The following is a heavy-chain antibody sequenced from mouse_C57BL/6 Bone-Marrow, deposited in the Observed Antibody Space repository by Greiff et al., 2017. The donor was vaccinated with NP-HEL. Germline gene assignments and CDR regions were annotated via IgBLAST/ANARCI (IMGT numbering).Heavy chain of an antibody. D-gene: IGHD1-1*01. V-gene: IGHV1-54*01. CDR2: INPGSGGT. CDR3: ARWDYYYGSSFAY. CDR1: GYAFTNYL. J-gene: IGHJ3*01. Sequence: VKLQESGAELVRPGPSVKVSCKASGYAFTNYLIEWVKQRPGQGLEWIGVINPGSGGTNYNEKLKGKATLTADKSSSTAYMQLSSLTSEDSAVYFCARWDYYYGSSFAYWGQGTLVTVSA.